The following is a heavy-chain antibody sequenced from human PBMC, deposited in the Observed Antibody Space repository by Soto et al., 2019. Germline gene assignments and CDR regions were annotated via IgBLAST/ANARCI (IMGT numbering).Heavy chain of an antibody. CDR2: IYTSGST. V-gene: IGHV4-4*07. J-gene: IGHJ6*02. D-gene: IGHD2-2*01. CDR1: GGSISSYY. CDR3: ARDLYCGSTSCYAHYGMDV. Sequence: KASETLSLTCTVSGGSISSYYWSWIRQPAGKGLEWIGRIYTSGSTNYNPSLKSRVTMSVDTSKNQFSLKLSSVTAADTAVYYCARDLYCGSTSCYAHYGMDVWGQGTTVTVSS.